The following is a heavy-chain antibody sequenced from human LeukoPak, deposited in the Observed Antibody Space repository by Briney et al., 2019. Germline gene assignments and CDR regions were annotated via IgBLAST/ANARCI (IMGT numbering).Heavy chain of an antibody. V-gene: IGHV4-59*08. CDR1: GGSISSYY. Sequence: SETLSLTCTVSGGSISSYYWSWIRQPPGKGLEWIGYIYYSGSTNYNPSLKSRVTVSVDTSKNQFSLKLSSVTAADTAVYYCARVTPYYYDSSGYLIWGQGTMVTVSS. CDR2: IYYSGST. D-gene: IGHD3-22*01. J-gene: IGHJ3*02. CDR3: ARVTPYYYDSSGYLI.